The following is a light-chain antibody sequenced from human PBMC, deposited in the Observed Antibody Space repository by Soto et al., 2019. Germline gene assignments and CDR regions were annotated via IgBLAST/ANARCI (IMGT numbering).Light chain of an antibody. Sequence: QSVLTQPASVSGSPGQSITISCTGTSSDVGSYNLVSWYQQHPGKAPKLMIYEGSKRPSGVSNRFSGSKAGNTASLTISGLPAEDEADYYCCSYAGSSTFVFGGGTKLTVL. V-gene: IGLV2-23*03. CDR3: CSYAGSSTFV. CDR2: EGS. CDR1: SSDVGSYNL. J-gene: IGLJ2*01.